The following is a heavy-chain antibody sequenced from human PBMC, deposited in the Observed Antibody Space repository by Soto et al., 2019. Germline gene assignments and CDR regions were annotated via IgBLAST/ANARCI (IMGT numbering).Heavy chain of an antibody. CDR3: AGNPVIAARPAPFDY. Sequence: ASMKVSCRASGGTFSSYTISWVGQAPGQGLEWMGRIIPILGIANYAQKFQGRVTITADKSTSTAYMELSSLRSEDTAVYYCAGNPVIAARPAPFDYWGQGTLVTVSS. D-gene: IGHD6-6*01. CDR1: GGTFSSYT. CDR2: IIPILGIA. J-gene: IGHJ4*02. V-gene: IGHV1-69*02.